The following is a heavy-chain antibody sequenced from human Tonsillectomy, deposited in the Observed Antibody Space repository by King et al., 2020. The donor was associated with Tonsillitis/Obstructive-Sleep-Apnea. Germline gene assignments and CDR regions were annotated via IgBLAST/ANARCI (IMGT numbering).Heavy chain of an antibody. CDR1: GFTFSDYY. J-gene: IGHJ6*03. V-gene: IGHV3-11*05. CDR2: ISSSSGYT. Sequence: VQLVESGGGLVKPGGSLRLSCAASGFTFSDYYMTWLRQAPGRGLEWVSYISSSSGYTNYADSVKGRFTISRDNAKNSLYLQMNSLRDEDTAVYYCARTEDYYYMDVWGKGTTVTVSS. CDR3: ARTEDYYYMDV.